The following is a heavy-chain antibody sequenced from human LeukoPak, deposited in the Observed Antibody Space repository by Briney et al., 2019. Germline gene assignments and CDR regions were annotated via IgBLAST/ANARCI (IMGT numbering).Heavy chain of an antibody. CDR2: ISWNSGSI. D-gene: IGHD2-2*01. CDR1: GFTFDDYA. Sequence: GGSLRLSCAASGFTFDDYAMHWVRQAPGKGLGWVSGISWNSGSIDYADSVKGRFTISRDNAKNSLYLQMNSLRAEDTALYYCAKDTYCTSTSCYFSVYGMDVWGQGTTVTVSS. V-gene: IGHV3-9*01. CDR3: AKDTYCTSTSCYFSVYGMDV. J-gene: IGHJ6*02.